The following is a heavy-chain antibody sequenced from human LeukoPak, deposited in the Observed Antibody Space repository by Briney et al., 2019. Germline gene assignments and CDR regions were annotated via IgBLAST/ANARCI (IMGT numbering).Heavy chain of an antibody. V-gene: IGHV1-2*02. CDR3: VSFYYDSSGSRPYYYGLDV. J-gene: IGHJ6*02. D-gene: IGHD3-22*01. CDR2: INPNSGGT. Sequence: ASVKVSCKASGYTFTGYYMHWVRQAPGQGLEWMGWINPNSGGTNYAQKFQGRVTMTRDTSISTAYMELSRLRSDDTAVYYCVSFYYDSSGSRPYYYGLDVWGQGTTVTVSS. CDR1: GYTFTGYY.